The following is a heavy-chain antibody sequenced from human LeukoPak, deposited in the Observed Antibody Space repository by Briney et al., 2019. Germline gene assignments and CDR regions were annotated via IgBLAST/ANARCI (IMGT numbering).Heavy chain of an antibody. D-gene: IGHD2-21*01. CDR3: ARDRPSILSY. CDR2: ITPIYGTA. V-gene: IGHV1-69*06. CDR1: GGTFSTYA. Sequence: GASVKVSCKASGGTFSTYAISCVRQAPGQGLEWMGGITPIYGTANYAQKFQGRVTVTADKSTSTAYMDLSSLRAEDTALYYCARDRPSILSYWGQGTLVAVSS. J-gene: IGHJ4*02.